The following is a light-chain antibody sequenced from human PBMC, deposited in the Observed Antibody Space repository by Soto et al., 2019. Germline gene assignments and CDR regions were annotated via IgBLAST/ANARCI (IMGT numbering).Light chain of an antibody. Sequence: QSALTQPASVSGSPGQSITISCTGTSSDIGGYILVSWYQQEPGKAPKLMIYEGSKRPSGVSNRFSGSKSGTSASLAISGLRSEDEADYYCAAWDDSLSGYVFGTGTKLTVL. CDR3: AAWDDSLSGYV. V-gene: IGLV2-14*02. CDR1: SSDIGGYIL. CDR2: EGS. J-gene: IGLJ1*01.